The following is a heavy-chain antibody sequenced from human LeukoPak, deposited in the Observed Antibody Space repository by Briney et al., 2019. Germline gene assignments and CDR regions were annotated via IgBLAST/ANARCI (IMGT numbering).Heavy chain of an antibody. V-gene: IGHV3-33*01. Sequence: GGSLRLSCAASGFTFRSYAMHWVRQAPGKGLEWVALIWSDGSSEHYADSVKGRFSISRDNSKNTLYLQMDSLRAEDTAVYYCASELVGHSDFDSWGQGTLVTVSS. CDR3: ASELVGHSDFDS. CDR2: IWSDGSSE. J-gene: IGHJ4*02. D-gene: IGHD1-26*01. CDR1: GFTFRSYA.